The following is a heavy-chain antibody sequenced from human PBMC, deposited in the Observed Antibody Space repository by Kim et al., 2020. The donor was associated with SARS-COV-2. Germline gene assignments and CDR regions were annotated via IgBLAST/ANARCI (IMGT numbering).Heavy chain of an antibody. CDR1: GYTFTSYA. J-gene: IGHJ4*02. D-gene: IGHD3-22*01. V-gene: IGHV7-4-1*02. Sequence: ASVKVSCKASGYTFTSYAMNWVRQAPGQGLEWMGWINTNTGNPTYAQGFTGRFVFSMDTSVSTAYLQISSLKAEDTAVYYCARVRYSSGYYALLLEYCGQGTLVTVSS. CDR3: ARVRYSSGYYALLLEY. CDR2: INTNTGNP.